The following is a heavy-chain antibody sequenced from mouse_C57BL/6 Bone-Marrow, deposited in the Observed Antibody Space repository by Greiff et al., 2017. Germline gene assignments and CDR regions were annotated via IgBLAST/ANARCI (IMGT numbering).Heavy chain of an antibody. CDR3: ARRGFNTVVAFDY. J-gene: IGHJ2*01. V-gene: IGHV1-5*01. CDR1: GYTFTSYW. Sequence: VQLQQSGTVLARPGASVKMSCKTSGYTFTSYWMHWVKQRPGQGLEWIGAIYPGNSDTSYNQKFKGKAKLTAVTSASTAYMELSSLTTEDTAVYYCARRGFNTVVAFDYGGQGTTLTVPA. D-gene: IGHD1-1*01. CDR2: IYPGNSDT.